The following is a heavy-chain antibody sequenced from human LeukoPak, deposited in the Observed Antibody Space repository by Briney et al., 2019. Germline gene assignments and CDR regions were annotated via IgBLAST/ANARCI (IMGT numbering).Heavy chain of an antibody. D-gene: IGHD2-21*01. CDR2: INSNSAHT. CDR1: GGSISSYY. J-gene: IGHJ6*03. CDR3: AKDGVWRSKGLPTKNHMDV. Sequence: LSLTCTVSGGSISSYYWSWIRQPPGKGPEWVSGINSNSAHTEYAGSVKGRFIISRDNAKNTLYLQMNSLRPDDMALYYCAKDGVWRSKGLPTKNHMDVWGEGTTVTVSS. V-gene: IGHV3-9*03.